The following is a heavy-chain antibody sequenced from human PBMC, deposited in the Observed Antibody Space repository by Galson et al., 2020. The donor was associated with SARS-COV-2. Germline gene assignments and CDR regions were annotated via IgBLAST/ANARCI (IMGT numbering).Heavy chain of an antibody. CDR3: ARVVVATSGKIDY. D-gene: IGHD5-12*01. CDR2: IYSSGNT. J-gene: IGHJ4*02. V-gene: IGHV4-31*03. CDR1: GASITSGGYF. Sequence: SETLSLTCTVSGASITSGGYFWSWIRQHPGKGLEWIGYIYSSGNTYYHPSLNSRVAISVDTSKRQFSLKLTSVTAADTAVYYCARVVVATSGKIDYWGQGTLVTVSS.